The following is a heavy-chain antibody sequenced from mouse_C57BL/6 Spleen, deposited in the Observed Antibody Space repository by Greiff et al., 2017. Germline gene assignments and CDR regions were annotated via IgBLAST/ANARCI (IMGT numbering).Heavy chain of an antibody. CDR1: GYTFTDYY. V-gene: IGHV1-26*01. Sequence: VQLQQSGPELVKPGASVKISCKASGYTFTDYYMNWVKQSHGKSLEWIGDINPNNGGTSYNQKFKGKATLTVDKSSSTAYMELRSLTSEDSAVYYCARCDYDGPYFDYWGQGTTLTVSS. CDR2: INPNNGGT. J-gene: IGHJ2*01. CDR3: ARCDYDGPYFDY. D-gene: IGHD2-4*01.